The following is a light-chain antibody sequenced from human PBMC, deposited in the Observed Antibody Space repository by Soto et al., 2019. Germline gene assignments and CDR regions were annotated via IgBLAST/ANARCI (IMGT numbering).Light chain of an antibody. CDR1: SGSVSTNYY. Sequence: QTVVTQEPSFSVSPGGTVTFTCGLSSGSVSTNYYPSWYQQTLGQAPRTLIYNTNSRSSGVPDRFSGSILGNKAALTITGAQADDESDYYCVLYMGLGISVFGGGTKLTVL. CDR2: NTN. J-gene: IGLJ2*01. CDR3: VLYMGLGISV. V-gene: IGLV8-61*01.